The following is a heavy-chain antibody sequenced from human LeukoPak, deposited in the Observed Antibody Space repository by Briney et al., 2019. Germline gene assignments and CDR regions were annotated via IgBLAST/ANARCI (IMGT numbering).Heavy chain of an antibody. J-gene: IGHJ6*03. Sequence: GASVKVSCKASGYTLTGYYMHWVRQAPGQGLEWMGWINPNSGGTNYAQKFQGRVTMTRDTSISTAYMELSRLRSDDTAVYYCARGSGFGMSYYYYMDVWGKGTTVTVSS. CDR2: INPNSGGT. CDR1: GYTLTGYY. D-gene: IGHD3-10*01. V-gene: IGHV1-2*02. CDR3: ARGSGFGMSYYYYMDV.